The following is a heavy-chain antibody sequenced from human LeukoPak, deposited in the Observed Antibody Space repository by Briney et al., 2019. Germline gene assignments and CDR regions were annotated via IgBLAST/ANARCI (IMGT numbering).Heavy chain of an antibody. V-gene: IGHV3-21*01. CDR2: ITSSSSST. CDR1: GFTFSSYW. D-gene: IGHD3-9*01. Sequence: GGSLRLSCAASGFTFSSYWIHWVSQAPGQGLEWVSSITSSSSSTYYADSVKGRFTISRDNAKNSLYLQMNILRAEDTAVYFCARFETCQCDDVFDIWGQGTMVTVSS. CDR3: ARFETCQCDDVFDI. J-gene: IGHJ3*02.